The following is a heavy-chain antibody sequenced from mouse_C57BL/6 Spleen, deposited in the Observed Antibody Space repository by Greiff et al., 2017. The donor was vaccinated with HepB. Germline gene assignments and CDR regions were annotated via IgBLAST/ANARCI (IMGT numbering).Heavy chain of an antibody. Sequence: EVKLQESGGGLVKPGGSLKLSCAASGFTFSDYGMHWVRQAPEKGLEWVAYISSGSSTIYYADTVKGRFTISRDNAKNTLFLQMTSLRSEDTAMYYCAMGLLIMDYWGQGTSVTVSS. J-gene: IGHJ4*01. CDR3: AMGLLIMDY. CDR1: GFTFSDYG. CDR2: ISSGSSTI. D-gene: IGHD2-3*01. V-gene: IGHV5-17*01.